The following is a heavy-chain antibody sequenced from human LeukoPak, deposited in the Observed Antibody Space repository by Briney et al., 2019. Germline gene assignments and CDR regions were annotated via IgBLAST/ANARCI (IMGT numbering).Heavy chain of an antibody. CDR1: GYTFTAYC. J-gene: IGHJ3*02. CDR3: ARGPSHGGFDI. D-gene: IGHD4-23*01. Sequence: ASVNVSCKASGYTFTAYCIHWLRQAPRQGLEWMADIDPNTGGTNSAQKFQGRVTVTRDTSISTVYMELSRLTSDDTAVYYCARGPSHGGFDIWGQGTMFTVSS. CDR2: IDPNTGGT. V-gene: IGHV1-2*02.